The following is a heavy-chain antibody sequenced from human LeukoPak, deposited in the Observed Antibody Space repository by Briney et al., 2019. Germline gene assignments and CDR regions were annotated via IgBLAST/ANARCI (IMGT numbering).Heavy chain of an antibody. Sequence: GGSLRLSCAASGFTFSNYWMSWVRQAPGKGLEWVANIKQDGSDKNYVDSVKGRFTISRDNAKNSVYLQMNSLRAEDTAVYYCARVIVVVPATNAFDIWGQGTMVTVSS. V-gene: IGHV3-7*01. CDR3: ARVIVVVPATNAFDI. CDR2: IKQDGSDK. J-gene: IGHJ3*02. D-gene: IGHD2-2*01. CDR1: GFTFSNYW.